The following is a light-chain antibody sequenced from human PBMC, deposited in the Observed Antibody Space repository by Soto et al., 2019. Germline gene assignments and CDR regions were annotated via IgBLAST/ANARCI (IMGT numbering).Light chain of an antibody. Sequence: EIVMTQSPATLSVSPGERATLSCRASQSVSSNLAWYQQKPGQAPRLLIYGISTRATGIPARFSGSGSGTEFTLTISSLQSEDFAVYYCQQYNSWPHMSTFGQGTKLEIK. CDR2: GIS. J-gene: IGKJ2*01. CDR1: QSVSSN. CDR3: QQYNSWPHMST. V-gene: IGKV3-15*01.